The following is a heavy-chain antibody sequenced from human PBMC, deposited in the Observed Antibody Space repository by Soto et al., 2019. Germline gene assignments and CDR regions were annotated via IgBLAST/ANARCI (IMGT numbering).Heavy chain of an antibody. CDR2: IDHSGST. V-gene: IGHV4-34*01. Sequence: SETLSLTCAVYGGSFSGYYWSWIRQPPGKGLEWIGEIDHSGSTNYNPSLKSRVTISVDTSNNQVSLRLSSVTAADTAVYYCARVIGGVIDYWGQGTLVTVSS. CDR3: ARVIGGVIDY. D-gene: IGHD3-16*01. CDR1: GGSFSGYY. J-gene: IGHJ4*02.